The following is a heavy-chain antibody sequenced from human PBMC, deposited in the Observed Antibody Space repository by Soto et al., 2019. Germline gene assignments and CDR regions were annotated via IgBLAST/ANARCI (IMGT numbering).Heavy chain of an antibody. J-gene: IGHJ4*02. CDR1: GDSVSNDNYY. CDR2: IYYSGTT. CDR3: ARSQRGRTAFTFDY. D-gene: IGHD3-16*01. Sequence: SETLSLTXDVSGDSVSNDNYYWSWIRQPPGKGLEWIGYIYYSGTTNYNSYLNSRLSLSVDMSKNQFSLKLASVTAADTAVYFCARSQRGRTAFTFDYWGQGALVTVSS. V-gene: IGHV4-61*01.